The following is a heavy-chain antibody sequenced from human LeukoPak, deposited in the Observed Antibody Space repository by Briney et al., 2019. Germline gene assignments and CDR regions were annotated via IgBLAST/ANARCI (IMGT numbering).Heavy chain of an antibody. V-gene: IGHV4-39*01. D-gene: IGHD6-13*01. CDR2: IYYSGST. Sequence: SETLSLTCTVSGGSISSHTYYWGWIRQPPGKGLEWIGTIYYSGSTYYKPSLKSRVTISVDTSKNQFSLKLSSVTAADTAVYYCARQHGSSWFFDYWGQGTLVTVSS. CDR1: GGSISSHTYY. CDR3: ARQHGSSWFFDY. J-gene: IGHJ4*02.